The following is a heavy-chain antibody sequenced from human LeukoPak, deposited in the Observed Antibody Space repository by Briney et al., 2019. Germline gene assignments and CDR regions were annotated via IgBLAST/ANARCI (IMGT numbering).Heavy chain of an antibody. CDR3: AKDPVGEGPDY. V-gene: IGHV3-23*01. CDR2: ISGSGGTT. D-gene: IGHD3-3*01. Sequence: GGSLRLSCAASGFTFSNYAMSWVRQAPGKGLEWVSGISGSGGTTDYADSVKGRFTISRDNSKNTLYLQMNSLRAEDTAVYYCAKDPVGEGPDYWGQGTLVTVSS. J-gene: IGHJ4*02. CDR1: GFTFSNYA.